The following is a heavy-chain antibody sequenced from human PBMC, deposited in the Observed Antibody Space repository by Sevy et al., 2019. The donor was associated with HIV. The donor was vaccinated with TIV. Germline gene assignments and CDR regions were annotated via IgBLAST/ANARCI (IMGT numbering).Heavy chain of an antibody. CDR3: ARAGGSGSFDY. D-gene: IGHD3-10*01. J-gene: IGHJ4*02. CDR1: GGSFSVGSYY. V-gene: IGHV4-61*02. Sequence: SETLYLTCTVSGGSFSVGSYYWSWIRQPAGKGLEWIGRIYSGGSTNYNPSLKSRVTISLDRSKNQFSLRLSSVTAADTAVYYCARAGGSGSFDYWGQGTLVTVSS. CDR2: IYSGGST.